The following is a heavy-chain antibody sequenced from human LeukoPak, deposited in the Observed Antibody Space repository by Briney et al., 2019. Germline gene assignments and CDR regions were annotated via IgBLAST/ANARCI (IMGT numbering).Heavy chain of an antibody. CDR2: IKQDGSEK. Sequence: GGSLRLSCAASGFTFSSYWMSWVRQASGKGLEWVANIKQDGSEKYYVDSVKGRFTISRDNAKNSLYLQMNSLRAEDTAVYYCARDNMVRGVIIDYYYYGMDVWGQGTTVTVSS. D-gene: IGHD3-10*01. J-gene: IGHJ6*02. V-gene: IGHV3-7*01. CDR3: ARDNMVRGVIIDYYYYGMDV. CDR1: GFTFSSYW.